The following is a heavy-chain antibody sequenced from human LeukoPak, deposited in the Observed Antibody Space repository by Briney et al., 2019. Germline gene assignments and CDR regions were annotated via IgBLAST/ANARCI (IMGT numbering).Heavy chain of an antibody. J-gene: IGHJ5*02. CDR3: ARPISSGWYGGNWFVP. D-gene: IGHD6-19*01. CDR2: IYYSGST. CDR1: GGSISSSSYY. V-gene: IGHV4-39*01. Sequence: SETLSLTCTVSGGSISSSSYYWGWIRQPPGKGLEWIGSIYYSGSTYYNPSLKSRVTISVDTSKNQFSLKLSSVTAADTAVYYCARPISSGWYGGNWFVPWGQGTLVTVSS.